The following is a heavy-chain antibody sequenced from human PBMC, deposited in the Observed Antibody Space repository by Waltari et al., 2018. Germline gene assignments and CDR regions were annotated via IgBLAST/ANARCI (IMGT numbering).Heavy chain of an antibody. CDR3: AREWGVMVGTAGYYLDY. D-gene: IGHD2-15*01. J-gene: IGHJ4*02. CDR1: GFTLSSYT. V-gene: IGHV3-21*01. CDR2: ISSGSTFI. Sequence: EVQLVGSGGGLVKPGGSLRLYCAASGFTLSSYTMNWVRQAPGKLLELFSSISSGSTFIYYADSVKGRFTISRDNAKNSLYLQMNSLRAEDTALYYCAREWGVMVGTAGYYLDYWGQGTLVTVSS.